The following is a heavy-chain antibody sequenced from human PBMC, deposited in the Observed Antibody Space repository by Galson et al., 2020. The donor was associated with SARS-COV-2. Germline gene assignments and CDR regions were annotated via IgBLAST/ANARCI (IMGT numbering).Heavy chain of an antibody. J-gene: IGHJ6*02. CDR2: FDPEDGET. CDR3: ATGPAVAGTLSGYYYYYGMDV. V-gene: IGHV1-24*01. D-gene: IGHD6-19*01. Sequence: ASVKVSCKVSGYTLTKLSMHWVRQAPGKGLEWMGGFDPEDGETIYAQKFQGRVTMTEDTSTDTAYMELSSLRSEDTAVYYCATGPAVAGTLSGYYYYYGMDVWGQGTTVTVSS. CDR1: GYTLTKLS.